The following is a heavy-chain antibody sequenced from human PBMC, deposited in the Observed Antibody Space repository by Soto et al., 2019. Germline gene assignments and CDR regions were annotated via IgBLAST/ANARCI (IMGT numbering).Heavy chain of an antibody. CDR3: AREGGEGNYFDY. D-gene: IGHD3-16*01. V-gene: IGHV4-39*02. CDR1: GGSVSSSSTYY. Sequence: QLQLQESGPGLVKPSETMSLTCTVSGGSVSSSSTYYWGWIRQPPGKGLEWIGSIYYSGSTYYNPSLMQRVTRSVDTFNNEFSLRRSSVTAADTAVYFCAREGGEGNYFDYWGQGTLVTVSS. CDR2: IYYSGST. J-gene: IGHJ4*02.